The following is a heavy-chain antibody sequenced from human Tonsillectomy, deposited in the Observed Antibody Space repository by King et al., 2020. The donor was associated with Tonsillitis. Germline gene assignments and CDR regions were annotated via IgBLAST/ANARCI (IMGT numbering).Heavy chain of an antibody. CDR1: GFTFRSYA. CDR3: AKDMDYYDSSGYPYYFDY. CDR2: ITGSGGRT. J-gene: IGHJ4*02. D-gene: IGHD3-22*01. Sequence: EVQLLESGGGLVQPGGSLRLSCAGSGFTFRSYAMSWVRQAPGKGLEWVSVITGSGGRTYYADSVKGRFTISRDNSKNTLYLQMNSLRAEDTAVYYCAKDMDYYDSSGYPYYFDYWGQGTLVTVSS. V-gene: IGHV3-23*01.